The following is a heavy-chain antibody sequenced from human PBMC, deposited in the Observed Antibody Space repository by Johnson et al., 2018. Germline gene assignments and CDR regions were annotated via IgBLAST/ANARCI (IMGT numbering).Heavy chain of an antibody. CDR1: GGSFSGYY. CDR2: INHSGST. D-gene: IGHD3-10*01. CDR3: ARGPRGVYRSGAFDI. V-gene: IGHV4-34*01. J-gene: IGHJ3*02. Sequence: QVQLQQWGAGLLKPSETLSLTCAVYGGSFSGYYWSWIRQPPGKGLEWIGEINHSGSTNSNPSLKSRVTISVDTSKNQFSLKLSSVTAADTAVYYCARGPRGVYRSGAFDIWGQGTMVTVSS.